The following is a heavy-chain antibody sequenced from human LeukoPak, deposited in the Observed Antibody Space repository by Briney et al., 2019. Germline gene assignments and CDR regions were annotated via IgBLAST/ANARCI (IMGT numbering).Heavy chain of an antibody. CDR3: ARDFFGGSQGGY. CDR2: ISYDGSNK. J-gene: IGHJ4*02. CDR1: GFTFSSYA. V-gene: IGHV3-30-3*01. Sequence: GRSLRLSCAASGFTFSSYAMHWVRQAPGKGLEWVAVISYDGSNKYYADSVKGRFTISRDNSKNTLYLQMNSLRAEDTTVYYFARDFFGGSQGGYWGQGTLVTVSS. D-gene: IGHD1-26*01.